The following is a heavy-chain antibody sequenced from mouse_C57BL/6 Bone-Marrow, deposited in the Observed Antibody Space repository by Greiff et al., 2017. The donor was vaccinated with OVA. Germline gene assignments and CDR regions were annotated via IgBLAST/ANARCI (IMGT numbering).Heavy chain of an antibody. D-gene: IGHD1-1*01. CDR2: IDPANGNP. V-gene: IGHV14-3*01. CDR3: ASRYYYGSLDY. Sequence: EVQLQESVAELVRPGASVKLSCTASGFNIKNTYMHWVKQRPEQGLEWIGRIDPANGNPKYDPKFQGKATITADNTSNTAYLQLSSLTSEDTAIYYCASRYYYGSLDYWGQGTTLTVSS. J-gene: IGHJ2*01. CDR1: GFNIKNTY.